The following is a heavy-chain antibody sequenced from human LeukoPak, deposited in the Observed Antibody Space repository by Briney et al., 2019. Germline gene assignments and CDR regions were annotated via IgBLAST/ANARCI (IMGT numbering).Heavy chain of an antibody. V-gene: IGHV3-21*01. CDR2: ISSSSSYI. CDR3: ARGGSPPEALGDVFDI. J-gene: IGHJ3*02. CDR1: GFTFSSYS. D-gene: IGHD1-26*01. Sequence: VGSLRLSCAASGFTFSSYSMNWVRQAPGKGLEWVSSISSSSSYIYYADSVKGRFTISRDNAKKTLYLQMNSLRVEDTAVYYCARGGSPPEALGDVFDIWGQGTMVTVSS.